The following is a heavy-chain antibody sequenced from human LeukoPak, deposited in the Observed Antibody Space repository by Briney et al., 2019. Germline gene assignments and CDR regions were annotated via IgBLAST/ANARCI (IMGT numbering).Heavy chain of an antibody. CDR3: AKGAGAGLVDWFDP. V-gene: IGHV3-23*01. CDR1: GFTFTNFA. Sequence: GGSLRLSCAVSGFTFTNFAMMWVRQAPGKGLQWVSSITGDGATYYADSVRGRFMLSRDTSKNTLYLQMNSLTAEDTALYYCAKGAGAGLVDWFDPWGQGTLVNVSS. J-gene: IGHJ5*02. CDR2: ITGDGAT. D-gene: IGHD6-19*01.